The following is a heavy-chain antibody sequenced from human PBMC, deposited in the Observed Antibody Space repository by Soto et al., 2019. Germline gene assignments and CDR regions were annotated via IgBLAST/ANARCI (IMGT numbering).Heavy chain of an antibody. CDR1: GGSINFNTYY. J-gene: IGHJ3*02. D-gene: IGHD2-15*01. CDR2: VYYSGST. CDR3: ARRGTTGYCSGDTCYSGALDI. V-gene: IGHV4-39*01. Sequence: SETLSVTCLVSGGSINFNTYYWGWIRQAPGKGLEWIGNVYYSGSTNYNPSLKSRVTISIDTSKNQFSLKLSSVTAADTAVYYCARRGTTGYCSGDTCYSGALDIWGQGTMVTVSS.